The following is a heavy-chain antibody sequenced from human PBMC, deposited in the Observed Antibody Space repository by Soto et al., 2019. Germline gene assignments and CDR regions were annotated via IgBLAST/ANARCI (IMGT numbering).Heavy chain of an antibody. CDR2: INPNSGGT. V-gene: IGHV1-2*04. J-gene: IGHJ6*02. Sequence: ASVKVSCKASGYTFTGYYMHWVRQAPGQGLEWMGWINPNSGGTNYAQKFQGWVTMTRDTSISTAYMELSRLRSDDTAVYYCARHGGSYYRYYYYGMDVWGQGTTVTVSS. CDR3: ARHGGSYYRYYYYGMDV. D-gene: IGHD1-26*01. CDR1: GYTFTGYY.